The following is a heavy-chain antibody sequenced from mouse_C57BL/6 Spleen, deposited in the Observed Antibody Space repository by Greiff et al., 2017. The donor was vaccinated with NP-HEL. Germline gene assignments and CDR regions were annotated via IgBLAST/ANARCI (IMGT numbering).Heavy chain of an antibody. CDR1: GFTFSDYG. V-gene: IGHV5-17*01. Sequence: EVKLVESGGGLVKPGGSLKLSCAASGFTFSDYGMHWVRQAPETGLEWVAYISSGSSTIYYADTVKGRFTISRDKAKNTWFLQMTSLRSEDTARYYCARRANWAEGYFDVWGTGTTVTVSS. J-gene: IGHJ1*03. D-gene: IGHD4-1*01. CDR2: ISSGSSTI. CDR3: ARRANWAEGYFDV.